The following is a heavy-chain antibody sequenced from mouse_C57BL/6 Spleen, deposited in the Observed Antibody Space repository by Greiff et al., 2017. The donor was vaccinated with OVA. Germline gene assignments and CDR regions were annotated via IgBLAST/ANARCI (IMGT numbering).Heavy chain of an antibody. CDR1: GFTFSDYY. CDR3: AREGSSGYVPYAMDY. CDR2: INYDGSST. Sequence: EVKVVESEGGLVQPGSSMKLSCTASGFTFSDYYMAWVRQVPEKGLEWVANINYDGSSTYYLDSLKSRFIISRDNAKNILYLQMSSLKSEDTATYYCAREGSSGYVPYAMDYWGQGTSVTVSS. J-gene: IGHJ4*01. V-gene: IGHV5-16*01. D-gene: IGHD3-2*02.